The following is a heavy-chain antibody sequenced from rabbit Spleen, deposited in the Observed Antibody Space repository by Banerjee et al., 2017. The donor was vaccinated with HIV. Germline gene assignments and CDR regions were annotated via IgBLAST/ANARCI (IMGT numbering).Heavy chain of an antibody. CDR3: ARDVGSYDYIDVYFSL. V-gene: IGHV1S45*01. Sequence: QEQLVESGGGLVKPGASLTLTCKASGFSFSNKAVMCWVRQAPGKGLEWIACINAITGRAVYATWAKGRFTFSKTSSTTVTLQMTSLTAADTATYFCARDVGSYDYIDVYFSLWGPGTLVTVS. CDR1: GFSFSNKAV. D-gene: IGHD6-1*01. CDR2: INAITGRA. J-gene: IGHJ4*01.